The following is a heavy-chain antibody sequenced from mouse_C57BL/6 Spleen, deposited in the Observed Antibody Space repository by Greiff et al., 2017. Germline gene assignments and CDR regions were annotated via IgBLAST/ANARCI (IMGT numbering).Heavy chain of an antibody. Sequence: EVQVVESGPGLVKPSQTVFLTCTVTGISITTGNYRWSWIRQFPGNKLEWIGYIYYSGTITYNPSLTSRTTITRDTPKNQFFLEMNSLTAEDTATYYCAREEEDYYGSSYFDYWGQGTTLTVSS. V-gene: IGHV3-5*01. CDR2: IYYSGTI. D-gene: IGHD1-1*01. CDR1: GISITTGNYR. CDR3: AREEEDYYGSSYFDY. J-gene: IGHJ2*01.